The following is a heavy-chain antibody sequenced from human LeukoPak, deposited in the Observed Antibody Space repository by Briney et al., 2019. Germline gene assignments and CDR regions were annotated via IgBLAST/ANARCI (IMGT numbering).Heavy chain of an antibody. D-gene: IGHD6-13*01. CDR2: IYSGGST. CDR1: GFTVSSNY. CDR3: ARDVAGGITHWYFDL. J-gene: IGHJ2*01. Sequence: GGSLRLSCAASGFTVSSNYMSWVRQAPGKGLEWVSVIYSGGSTYYADSVKGRFTISRDNSKNTLYLQMNSLRAEDTAVYYCARDVAGGITHWYFDLWGRGTLVTVSS. V-gene: IGHV3-66*02.